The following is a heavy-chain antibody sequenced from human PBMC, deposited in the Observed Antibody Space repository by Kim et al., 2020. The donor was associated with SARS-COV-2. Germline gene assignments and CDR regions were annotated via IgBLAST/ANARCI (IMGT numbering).Heavy chain of an antibody. Sequence: ASVKVSCKVSGYTLTELSMHWVRQAPGKGLEWMGGFDPEDGETIYAQKFQGRVTMTEDTSTDTAYMELSSLRSEDTAVYYCATAPPDYPWRHYGMDVWGQGTTVTVSS. J-gene: IGHJ6*02. CDR3: ATAPPDYPWRHYGMDV. D-gene: IGHD4-17*01. V-gene: IGHV1-24*01. CDR1: GYTLTELS. CDR2: FDPEDGET.